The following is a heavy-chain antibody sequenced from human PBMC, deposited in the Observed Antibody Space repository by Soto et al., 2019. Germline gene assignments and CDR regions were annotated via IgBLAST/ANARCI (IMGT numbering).Heavy chain of an antibody. J-gene: IGHJ4*02. CDR3: GRGAYGDPVDF. Sequence: PGGSLRLSCAASGFTLSNYWMHLARQAPGKGLVWVSRMNPEVTTISYADSVKGRFTISRDNARDTLHLEMKSLRADDTAVYYCGRGAYGDPVDFWGKGTLVAVSS. V-gene: IGHV3-74*01. CDR1: GFTLSNYW. CDR2: MNPEVTTI. D-gene: IGHD4-17*01.